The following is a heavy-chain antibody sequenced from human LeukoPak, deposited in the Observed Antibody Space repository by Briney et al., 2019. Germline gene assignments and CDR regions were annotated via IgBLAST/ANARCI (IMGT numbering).Heavy chain of an antibody. CDR1: GGSISSGGYS. D-gene: IGHD3-22*01. CDR3: ARGLDRYDSSGYRRYYFDY. Sequence: PSETLSLTCAVSGGSISSGGYSWSWIRRPPGKGLEWIGYIYHSGSTYYNPSLKSRVTISVDRSKNQFSLKLSSVTAADTAVYYCARGLDRYDSSGYRRYYFDYWGQGTLVTVSS. V-gene: IGHV4-30-2*01. J-gene: IGHJ4*02. CDR2: IYHSGST.